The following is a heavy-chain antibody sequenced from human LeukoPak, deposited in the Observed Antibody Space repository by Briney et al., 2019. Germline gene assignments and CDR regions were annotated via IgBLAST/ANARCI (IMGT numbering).Heavy chain of an antibody. CDR1: GFSFSNYA. D-gene: IGHD5-12*01. CDR3: AKDLEFSGYDALDI. V-gene: IGHV3-23*01. CDR2: ISGRRGGT. Sequence: GGSLTLPCAASGFSFSNYAMSWVRQAPGKGLEWLSSISGRRGGTNHADSVKGRFTISRDNSRNTLYLQMNSLRAEDTAIYYCAKDLEFSGYDALDIWGQGTMVTVS. J-gene: IGHJ3*02.